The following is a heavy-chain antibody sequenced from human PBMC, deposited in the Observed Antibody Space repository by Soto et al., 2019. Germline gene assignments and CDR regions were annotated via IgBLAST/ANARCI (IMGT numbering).Heavy chain of an antibody. CDR3: ARGRDGSNYYLDY. D-gene: IGHD3-10*01. CDR2: IVPIFGTA. CDR1: GGTFSDSV. J-gene: IGHJ4*02. Sequence: QVQLVQSGPEVKKPGSSVKVSCKAPGGTFSDSVTSWVRQAPGQGLEWMGGIVPIFGTANLAEEFQGRVTIIADESTSTAYMELSSLRSEDTAVYYCARGRDGSNYYLDYWGQGTLVTVSS. V-gene: IGHV1-69*01.